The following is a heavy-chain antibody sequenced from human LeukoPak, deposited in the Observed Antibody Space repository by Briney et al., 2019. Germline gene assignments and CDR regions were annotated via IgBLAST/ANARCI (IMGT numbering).Heavy chain of an antibody. CDR2: IYHTGST. D-gene: IGHD3-16*01. J-gene: IGHJ3*01. CDR1: GGSFSGYY. Sequence: SETLSLTCAVYGGSFSGYYWSWIRQPPGKGLEWIAYIYHTGSTDSNPSLKSRVTISLDTSKNQFSLKLSSVTAADTAVYYCARRWVYDKRAFDAWGQGTMVTVSS. V-gene: IGHV4-59*08. CDR3: ARRWVYDKRAFDA.